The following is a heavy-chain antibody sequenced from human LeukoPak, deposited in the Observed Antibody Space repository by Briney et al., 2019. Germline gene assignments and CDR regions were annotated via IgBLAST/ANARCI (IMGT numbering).Heavy chain of an antibody. CDR1: SGFSSNYY. D-gene: IGHD3-3*01. J-gene: IGHJ4*02. V-gene: IGHV4-4*07. CDR2: ISTSGNT. CDR3: ARDSRYYDFWSGYLDY. Sequence: SSETLSLXCSVSSGFSSNYYWSWIRQPAGKGLEWIGRISTSGNTNYSPSLKSRVTMSVDTSKNQFFLNLRSVTAADTAVYYCARDSRYYDFWSGYLDYWGQGALVTVSS.